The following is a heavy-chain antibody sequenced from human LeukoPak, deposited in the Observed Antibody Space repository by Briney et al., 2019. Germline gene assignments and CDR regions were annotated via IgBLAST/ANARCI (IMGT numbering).Heavy chain of an antibody. CDR2: INSDGSST. J-gene: IGHJ5*02. V-gene: IGHV3-74*01. CDR1: GFTFSSYW. D-gene: IGHD3-3*01. CDR3: ARALDFWSGYYWFDP. Sequence: GGSLRLPCAASGFTFSSYWMHWVRQAPGKGLVWVSRINSDGSSTSYADSVKGRFTISRDNAKNTLYLQMNSLRAEDTAVYYCARALDFWSGYYWFDPWGQGTLVTVSS.